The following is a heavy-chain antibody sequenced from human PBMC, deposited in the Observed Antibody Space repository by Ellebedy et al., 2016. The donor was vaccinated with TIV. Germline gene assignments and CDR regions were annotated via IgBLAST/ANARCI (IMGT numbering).Heavy chain of an antibody. Sequence: MPSETLSLTCTVSGGSISSSSYYWGWIRQPPGKGLEWIGSIYYSGSTYYNPSLKSRVTISVDTSKNQFSLKLSSVTAADTAVYYCARGQWFDNYWGQGTLVTVSS. CDR2: IYYSGST. CDR3: ARGQWFDNY. D-gene: IGHD3-10*01. V-gene: IGHV4-39*07. CDR1: GGSISSSSYY. J-gene: IGHJ4*02.